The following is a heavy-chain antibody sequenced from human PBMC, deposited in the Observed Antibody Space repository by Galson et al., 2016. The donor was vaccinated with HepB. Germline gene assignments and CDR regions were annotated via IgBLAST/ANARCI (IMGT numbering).Heavy chain of an antibody. V-gene: IGHV3-23*01. CDR3: AREMVTGSSSAYYYAMGV. CDR2: INGDGDKT. CDR1: GFTVRHYA. Sequence: SLRLSCAAAGFTVRHYAMSWVRQAPGKGLQWVSSINGDGDKTKYADSVKGRFTISRDNSKNSLVLQMNGLRVYDTALYYCAREMVTGSSSAYYYAMGVWGRGTTVTVSS. J-gene: IGHJ6*02. D-gene: IGHD6-6*01.